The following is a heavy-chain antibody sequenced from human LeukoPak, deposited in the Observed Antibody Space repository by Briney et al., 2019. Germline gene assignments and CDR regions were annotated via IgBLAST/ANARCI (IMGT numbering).Heavy chain of an antibody. D-gene: IGHD3-3*01. V-gene: IGHV3-23*01. CDR2: ISGSGGDT. Sequence: PGGSLRLSCAASGFTFSSYAMSWVRQAPGKGLEWVSAISGSGGDTYYADSVKGRFSISRDNSKNTLNLQMNSLRAEDPAVYYCAKSRADFWSSSDVWGKGTTVTVSS. CDR3: AKSRADFWSSSDV. CDR1: GFTFSSYA. J-gene: IGHJ6*04.